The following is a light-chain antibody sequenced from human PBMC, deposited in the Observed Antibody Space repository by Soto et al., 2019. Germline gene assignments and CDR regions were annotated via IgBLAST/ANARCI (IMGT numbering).Light chain of an antibody. V-gene: IGLV2-14*01. CDR1: NSDVGGYNS. J-gene: IGLJ1*01. Sequence: QSVLTQPASMSGSPGQSITISCTGTNSDVGGYNSVSWYQQHPGKAPKLMIYDVTNRPSGVSGRFSGSKSGNTASLTISGLQAEDEADYYCSSYTTNTTPYVFGTGTKVTVL. CDR2: DVT. CDR3: SSYTTNTTPYV.